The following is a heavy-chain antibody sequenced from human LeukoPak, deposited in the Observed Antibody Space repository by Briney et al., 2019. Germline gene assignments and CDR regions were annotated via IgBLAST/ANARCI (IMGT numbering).Heavy chain of an antibody. J-gene: IGHJ3*02. D-gene: IGHD1-26*01. CDR1: GFTLYTYG. CDR3: AKDLKVGSIYPGTFDI. CDR2: ISSSGTGGKT. Sequence: GGSLRLSCAASGFTLYTYGMTWVRQAPGKGLEWVSSISSSGTGGKTYYADSVKGRFTISRDTSKNSLSLQMNSLRAEDTAVYFCAKDLKVGSIYPGTFDIWGQGTLVTVSS. V-gene: IGHV3-23*01.